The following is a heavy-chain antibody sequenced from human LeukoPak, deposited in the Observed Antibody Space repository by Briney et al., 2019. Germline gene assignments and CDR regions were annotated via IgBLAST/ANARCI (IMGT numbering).Heavy chain of an antibody. Sequence: GGSLRLSCAASGFTVSSNYMSWVRQAPGKGLEWVSVIYSGGSTYYADSVKGRFTISRDNSKNTLYLQMNSLRAEDTAVYYCARAYGGYVFAFGYWGQGTLVTVSS. D-gene: IGHD4-17*01. V-gene: IGHV3-66*02. J-gene: IGHJ4*02. CDR2: IYSGGST. CDR1: GFTVSSNY. CDR3: ARAYGGYVFAFGY.